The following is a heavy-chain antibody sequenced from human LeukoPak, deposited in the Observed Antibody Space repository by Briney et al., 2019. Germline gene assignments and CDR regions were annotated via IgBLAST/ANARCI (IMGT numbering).Heavy chain of an antibody. J-gene: IGHJ6*02. D-gene: IGHD2-2*01. V-gene: IGHV3-23*01. CDR2: ISGSGGST. Sequence: GGSLRLSCAASGFTFSSYAMSWVRQAPGKGLEWVSAISGSGGSTYYADSVKGRFTISRDNSKNTLYLQMNSLRAEDTAVYYCAITASSTSLKTKGGYHYGMDVWGQGTTVTVSS. CDR3: AITASSTSLKTKGGYHYGMDV. CDR1: GFTFSSYA.